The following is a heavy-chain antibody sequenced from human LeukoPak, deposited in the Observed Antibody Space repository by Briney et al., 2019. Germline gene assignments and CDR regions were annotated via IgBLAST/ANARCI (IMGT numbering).Heavy chain of an antibody. CDR3: ATEASSGLED. CDR1: GFAFSSYS. Sequence: PGGSLRLSCAASGFAFSSYSMNWVRQAPGKGLEWVANIKQDGGEKYYLDSVKGRFTISRDNAENSLYLQMNSLRAEDTAVYYCATEASSGLEDWGQGILVTVSS. D-gene: IGHD6-19*01. V-gene: IGHV3-7*01. J-gene: IGHJ4*02. CDR2: IKQDGGEK.